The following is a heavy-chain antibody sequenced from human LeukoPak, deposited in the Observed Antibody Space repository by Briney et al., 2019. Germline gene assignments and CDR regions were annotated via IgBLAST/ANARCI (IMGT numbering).Heavy chain of an antibody. CDR2: IYYSGST. V-gene: IGHV4-39*01. CDR1: GGSISSSSYY. CDR3: ARHAYSSGWYRWDYFDY. J-gene: IGHJ4*02. Sequence: SETLSLTCTVSGGSISSSSYYWGWIRQPPGKGLEWIGSIYYSGSTYYNPSLTSRVTISVDTSKNQFSLKLSSVTAADTAVYYCARHAYSSGWYRWDYFDYWGQGTPVTVSS. D-gene: IGHD6-19*01.